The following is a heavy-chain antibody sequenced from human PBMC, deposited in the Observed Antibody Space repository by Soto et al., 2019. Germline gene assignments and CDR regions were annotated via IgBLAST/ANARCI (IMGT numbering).Heavy chain of an antibody. CDR2: IYDGGST. Sequence: EVQLLESGGDLVQPGGSLRLSCVVSGFTVRGSFLSWIRQAPGKGLEWVSVIYDGGSTYYADSVKGRFTISRDISKNTCYLQSNTLRAEDTAVYYCARAKVTPGTYSMGVWGNGTTVTVS. CDR1: GFTVRGSF. D-gene: IGHD4-17*01. V-gene: IGHV3-66*01. CDR3: ARAKVTPGTYSMGV. J-gene: IGHJ6*03.